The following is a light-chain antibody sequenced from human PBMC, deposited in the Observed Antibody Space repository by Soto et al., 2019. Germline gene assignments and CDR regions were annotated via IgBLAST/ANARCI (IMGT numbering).Light chain of an antibody. CDR2: AAS. CDR1: QGISNF. V-gene: IGKV1-27*01. Sequence: DIQMTQSPSSLSASVGDRVTITCRASQGISNFLAWYQQKPGKVPKLLISAASTLQSGVPSRFSGSGSGTDFTLTINSLHPEDVATYYCQKYSSVITFGQGTRLEIK. J-gene: IGKJ5*01. CDR3: QKYSSVIT.